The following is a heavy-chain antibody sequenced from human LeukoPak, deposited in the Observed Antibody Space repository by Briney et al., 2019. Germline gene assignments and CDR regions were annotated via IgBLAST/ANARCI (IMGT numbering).Heavy chain of an antibody. Sequence: GGSLRLSCAASGFTFSSYAITWVRQAPGKGLEWVAIISYDGSDKYYADSVKGRFTISRDNSKNTLYLQMTSLRAEDTAVYYCARVQGRGVFNSYGRTYRGFDIWGQGTMVTVSS. CDR2: ISYDGSDK. J-gene: IGHJ3*02. CDR3: ARVQGRGVFNSYGRTYRGFDI. CDR1: GFTFSSYA. D-gene: IGHD3-10*01. V-gene: IGHV3-30*04.